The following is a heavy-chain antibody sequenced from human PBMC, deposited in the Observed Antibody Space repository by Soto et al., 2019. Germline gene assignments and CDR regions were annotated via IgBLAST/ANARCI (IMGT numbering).Heavy chain of an antibody. D-gene: IGHD3-16*01. CDR1: GGSISSGGYY. J-gene: IGHJ3*02. CDR3: ATQPNYGAFDI. Sequence: QVQLQEAGPGLMKPSQTLSLTCTVSGGSISSGGYYWIWIRQHPGKGLEWIGYIYYSGSTYYNPSLKSRVTISVDTSKNQFSLKLSSVTAADTAVYYCATQPNYGAFDIWGQGTMVTVSS. V-gene: IGHV4-31*03. CDR2: IYYSGST.